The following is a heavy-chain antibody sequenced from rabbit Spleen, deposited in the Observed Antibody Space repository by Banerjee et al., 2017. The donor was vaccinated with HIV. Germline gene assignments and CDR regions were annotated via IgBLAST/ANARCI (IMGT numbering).Heavy chain of an antibody. Sequence: QSLEESGGDLVKPGASLTLTCTASGFSFSGSHYMCWVRQAPGKGLEWIACIYAGGSGTTYYASWAKGRFTISKTSSTTVTLQMASLTVADTATYFCARAGEGGDGYLNLWGPGTLVTVS. V-gene: IGHV1S40*01. CDR3: ARAGEGGDGYLNL. D-gene: IGHD5-1*01. J-gene: IGHJ4*01. CDR1: GFSFSGSHY. CDR2: IYAGGSGTT.